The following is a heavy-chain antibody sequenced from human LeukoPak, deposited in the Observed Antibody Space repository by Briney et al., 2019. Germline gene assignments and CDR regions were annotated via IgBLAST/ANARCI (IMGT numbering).Heavy chain of an antibody. J-gene: IGHJ4*02. CDR2: INHSGST. CDR3: ARAGVSLQLWSFDY. Sequence: PSETLSLTCAVYGGSFSGYYWSWIRQPPGKGLEWIGEINHSGSTNYNPSLKSRVTISVDTSKNQFSLKLSSVTAADTAVYYCARAGVSLQLWSFDYWGQGTLVTVSS. CDR1: GGSFSGYY. V-gene: IGHV4-34*01. D-gene: IGHD5-18*01.